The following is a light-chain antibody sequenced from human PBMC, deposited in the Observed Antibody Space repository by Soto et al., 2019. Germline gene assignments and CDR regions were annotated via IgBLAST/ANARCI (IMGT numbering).Light chain of an antibody. V-gene: IGKV3-11*01. J-gene: IGKJ5*01. Sequence: EIVLTQSPGTLSLSPGERATLSCRASQSVSSYLAWYQQKPGQAPRLLIYDASNRATGIPARFSGSGSGTEFTLTISSLQPEDFASYYCQKLDTYPLIFGQGTRLEIK. CDR3: QKLDTYPLI. CDR1: QSVSSY. CDR2: DAS.